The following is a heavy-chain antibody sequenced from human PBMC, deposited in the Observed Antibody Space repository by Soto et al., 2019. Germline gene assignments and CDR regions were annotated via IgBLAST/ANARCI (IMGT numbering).Heavy chain of an antibody. Sequence: EVQLVESGGGLVQPGGSLKLSCAASGFTFSGSAMHWVRQASGKGLEWVGRIRSKANSYATAYAASVKGRFTISRDDSKNTAYLQMNSLKTEDTAVYXCXXYXXGSTDRDYWGQGTLVTVSS. CDR1: GFTFSGSA. V-gene: IGHV3-73*02. D-gene: IGHD1-26*01. CDR3: XXYXXGSTDRDY. J-gene: IGHJ4*02. CDR2: IRSKANSYAT.